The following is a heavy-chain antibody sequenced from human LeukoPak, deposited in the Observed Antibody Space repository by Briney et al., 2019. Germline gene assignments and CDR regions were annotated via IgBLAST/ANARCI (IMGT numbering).Heavy chain of an antibody. CDR2: INHCGST. Sequence: SETLSLTCAVSGGSFSGYYWSWIRQPPGQGLEWIGEINHCGSTNYYPSLKSGVTMSVDTPKNQFSLKLSSVTAADTAVYCCARGGSYSSSPLFDYWGQGTLVTVSS. D-gene: IGHD6-6*01. J-gene: IGHJ4*02. V-gene: IGHV4-34*01. CDR3: ARGGSYSSSPLFDY. CDR1: GGSFSGYY.